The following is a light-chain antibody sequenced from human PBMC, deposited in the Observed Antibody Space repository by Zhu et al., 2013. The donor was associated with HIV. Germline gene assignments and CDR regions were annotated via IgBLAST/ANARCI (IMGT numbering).Light chain of an antibody. CDR2: LTT. CDR3: LVYSGNVYV. J-gene: IGLJ1*01. V-gene: IGLV7-43*01. Sequence: QTVVTQEPSLTVSPGGTVTLTCASSTGTITSDYYPSWFQQKPGQPPRPLIYLTTNKYSWTPARFSGALVGDKAALTLSGVQPEDEAEYYCLVYSGNVYVFGSGTKVTVL. CDR1: TGTITSDYY.